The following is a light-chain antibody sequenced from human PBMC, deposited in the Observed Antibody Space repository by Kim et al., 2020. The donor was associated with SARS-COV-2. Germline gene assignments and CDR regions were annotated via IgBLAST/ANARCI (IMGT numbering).Light chain of an antibody. CDR3: QQYDDWPPYT. CDR2: AAS. J-gene: IGKJ2*01. CDR1: QSVNTN. Sequence: GSPGERATLSCKASQSVNTNLAWYQQRPGQAPRLLIFAASARATGIPARFSGHGSGTEFTLAINSLQSEDVAVYYCQQYDDWPPYTFGQGTKLEI. V-gene: IGKV3-15*01.